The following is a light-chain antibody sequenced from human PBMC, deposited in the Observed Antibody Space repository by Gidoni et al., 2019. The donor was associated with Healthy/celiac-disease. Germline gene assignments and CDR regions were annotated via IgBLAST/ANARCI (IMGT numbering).Light chain of an antibody. V-gene: IGLV1-40*01. J-gene: IGLJ3*02. CDR2: GNS. CDR1: SSNIGAGYD. CDR3: QSYASSLSGSV. Sequence: QSVLTQPPSVSGAPGQRVTIPCTGSSSNIGAGYDVHWYQQLPGTAPKLLIYGNSNRPSGVPDRFSGSKSGTSASLAITGLQAEDEADYYCQSYASSLSGSVFGGGTKLTVL.